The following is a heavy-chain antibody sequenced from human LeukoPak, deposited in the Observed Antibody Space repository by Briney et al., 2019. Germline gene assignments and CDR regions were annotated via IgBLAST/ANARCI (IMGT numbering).Heavy chain of an antibody. CDR3: ASILYYGSSQLDY. J-gene: IGHJ4*02. CDR2: IYYSGST. Sequence: PSETLSLTCTVPGYSISSGYYWSWIRQSPEKGLEWIGSIYYSGSTYYNPSLKSRVTISVDTSKNQFSLKLSSVTAADTAVYYCASILYYGSSQLDYWGQGTLVTVSS. V-gene: IGHV4-38-2*02. D-gene: IGHD3-10*01. CDR1: GYSISSGYY.